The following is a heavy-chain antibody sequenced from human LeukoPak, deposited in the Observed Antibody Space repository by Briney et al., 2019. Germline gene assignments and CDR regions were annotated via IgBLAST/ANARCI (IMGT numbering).Heavy chain of an antibody. CDR2: IYSGGST. D-gene: IGHD6-19*01. J-gene: IGHJ4*02. V-gene: IGHV3-66*01. CDR1: GFTFSNYN. CDR3: AGAGYSSGWYSDY. Sequence: QTGGSLRLSCATSGFTFSNYNMNWVRQAPGKGLEWVSVIYSGGSTYYADSVKGRFTISRDNSKNTLYLQMNSLRAEDTAVYYCAGAGYSSGWYSDYWGQGTLVTVSS.